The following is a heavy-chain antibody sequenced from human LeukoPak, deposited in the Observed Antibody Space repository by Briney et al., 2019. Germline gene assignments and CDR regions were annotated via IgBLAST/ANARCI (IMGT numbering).Heavy chain of an antibody. V-gene: IGHV3-23*01. CDR3: ARDEQWLVPAHYFDY. CDR1: GFTFSSYA. CDR2: ISGSGGST. D-gene: IGHD6-19*01. Sequence: PGGSLRLSCAASGFTFSSYAMSWVRQAPGEGLEWVSAISGSGGSTYYADSVKGRFTISRDNSKNTLYLQMNSLRAEDTAVYYCARDEQWLVPAHYFDYWGQGTLVTVS. J-gene: IGHJ4*02.